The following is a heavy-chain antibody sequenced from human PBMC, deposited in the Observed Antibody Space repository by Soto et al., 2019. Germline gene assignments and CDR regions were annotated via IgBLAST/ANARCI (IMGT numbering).Heavy chain of an antibody. CDR1: GYSISSGYY. D-gene: IGHD4-17*01. CDR2: IYHSGST. CDR3: ARVIYGDPWDYYYYGMDV. V-gene: IGHV4-38-2*01. J-gene: IGHJ6*02. Sequence: PSETLSLTCAVSGYSISSGYYWGFIRQPPGKGLEWIGSIYHSGSTYYNPSLKSRVTISVDTSKSQFSLKLSSVTAADTAVYYCARVIYGDPWDYYYYGMDVWGQGTTVTVS.